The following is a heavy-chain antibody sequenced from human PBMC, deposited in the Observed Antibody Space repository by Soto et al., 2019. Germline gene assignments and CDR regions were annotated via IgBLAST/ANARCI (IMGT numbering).Heavy chain of an antibody. Sequence: GASVKVSCKASGYTFTGYYMHWVRQAPGQGLEWMGWINPNSGGTNYAQKFQGWVTMTRDTSISTAYMELSRLRSDDTAVYYCARDQIRVAAAQNYYYYYGMDVWGQGTTGTVS. CDR2: INPNSGGT. CDR3: ARDQIRVAAAQNYYYYYGMDV. V-gene: IGHV1-2*04. CDR1: GYTFTGYY. J-gene: IGHJ6*02. D-gene: IGHD6-13*01.